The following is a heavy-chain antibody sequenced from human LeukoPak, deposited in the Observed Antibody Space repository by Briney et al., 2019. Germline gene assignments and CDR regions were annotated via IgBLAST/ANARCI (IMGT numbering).Heavy chain of an antibody. Sequence: ASVKVSCKASGYTFTGYYMHWVRQAPGQGLEWMGRINPNSGGTNYAQKFQGRVTMTRDTSISTAYMELSRLRSDDTAVYYCARGLPAGSYYYYYMDVWGKRTTVTVSS. J-gene: IGHJ6*03. V-gene: IGHV1-2*06. CDR2: INPNSGGT. CDR3: ARGLPAGSYYYYYMDV. D-gene: IGHD2-2*01. CDR1: GYTFTGYY.